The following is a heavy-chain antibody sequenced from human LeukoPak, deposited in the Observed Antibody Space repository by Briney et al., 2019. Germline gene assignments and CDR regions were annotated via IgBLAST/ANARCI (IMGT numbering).Heavy chain of an antibody. CDR3: AKETAYCGGDCYSFDY. D-gene: IGHD2-21*02. CDR2: ITNNGGST. Sequence: GGSLRLSCSASGFIFSSYAMHWVRQAPGKKLEHVSAITNNGGSTYYGDYLKGRFIISRDNSKNTLYLQMNSLRAEDTAVYYCAKETAYCGGDCYSFDYWGQGTLVTVSS. V-gene: IGHV3-64*04. CDR1: GFIFSSYA. J-gene: IGHJ4*02.